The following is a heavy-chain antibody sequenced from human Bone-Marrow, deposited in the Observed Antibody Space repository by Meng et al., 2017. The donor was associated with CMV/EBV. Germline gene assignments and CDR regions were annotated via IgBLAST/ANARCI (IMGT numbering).Heavy chain of an antibody. CDR2: ISGPGRTI. J-gene: IGHJ4*02. CDR3: ATTAAGVDS. D-gene: IGHD6-13*01. Sequence: GESLKISCAASGFTFGDRYMSWIRQAPGKGLEWIAYISGPGRTIYYADSLQGRVTISRDNADKLLYLQINGLKVDDTAVYYCATTAAGVDSWGQGTLVTVSS. V-gene: IGHV3-11*04. CDR1: GFTFGDRY.